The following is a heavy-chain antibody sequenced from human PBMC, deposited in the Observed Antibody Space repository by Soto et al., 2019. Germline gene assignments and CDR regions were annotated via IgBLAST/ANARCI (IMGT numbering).Heavy chain of an antibody. CDR1: GGSISSYS. CDR3: ARDTGSYYLDS. Sequence: SETLSLTCTIYGGSISSYSWSWIRQPPGKGLEWIGYIHYSGTTAYSPSLKSRVTMSIDTSENQFTLNLTSVTAADTAVYYCARDTGSYYLDSWGQGSLVTVSS. D-gene: IGHD1-26*01. CDR2: IHYSGTT. J-gene: IGHJ4*01. V-gene: IGHV4-59*01.